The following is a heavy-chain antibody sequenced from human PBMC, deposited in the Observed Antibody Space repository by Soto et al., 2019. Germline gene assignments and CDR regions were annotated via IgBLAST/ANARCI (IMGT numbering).Heavy chain of an antibody. Sequence: GGSLRLSCXASGFTFSSYXXXXVXQAPGKGLEWVSHISSNGGSTYHEDSVKGRFTISRDNSKNTLYLQMNSLSAEDKAVSYCAKDLTTVTTYWFDPWGQGTLVTVSS. D-gene: IGHD4-17*01. J-gene: IGHJ5*02. V-gene: IGHV3-23*01. CDR3: AKDLTTVTTYWFDP. CDR2: ISSNGGST. CDR1: GFTFSSYX.